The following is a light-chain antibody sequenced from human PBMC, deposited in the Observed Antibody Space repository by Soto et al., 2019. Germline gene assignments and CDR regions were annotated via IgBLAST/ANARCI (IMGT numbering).Light chain of an antibody. Sequence: EIVMTQSPATLSVSQGERATLSCRASQSVFSSLAWYQQRPGQAPRLLIYGSATRATGIPDRFSGSGSGTEFTLTISSLQSEDSAVYYCQQYHSWPAFGQGTKVDIK. V-gene: IGKV3-15*01. CDR3: QQYHSWPA. J-gene: IGKJ1*01. CDR2: GSA. CDR1: QSVFSS.